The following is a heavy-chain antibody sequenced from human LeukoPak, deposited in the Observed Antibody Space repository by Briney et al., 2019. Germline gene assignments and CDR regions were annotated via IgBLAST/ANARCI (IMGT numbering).Heavy chain of an antibody. J-gene: IGHJ6*02. CDR1: GFTFSDYY. CDR3: ARDSYYSMIVVAKGYYGMDV. D-gene: IGHD3-22*01. V-gene: IGHV3-11*01. Sequence: PGGSLRLSCAASGFTFSDYYMSWIRQAPGKGLEWVSYISSSGSTIYYADSVKGRFTISRDNAKNSLYLQMNSLRAEDTAVYYCARDSYYSMIVVAKGYYGMDVWGQGTTVTVSS. CDR2: ISSSGSTI.